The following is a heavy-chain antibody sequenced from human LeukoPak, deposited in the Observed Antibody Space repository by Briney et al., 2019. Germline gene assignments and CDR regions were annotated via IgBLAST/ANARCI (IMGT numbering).Heavy chain of an antibody. CDR1: GGSFSGYY. CDR2: INHSGST. V-gene: IGHV4-34*01. Sequence: PSETLSLTCAVYGGSFSGYYWSWIRQPPGKGLEWIGEINHSGSTNYNPSLKSRVTISVDTSKNQFSLKLSSVTAADTDVYYCARHAVMVRGVITKRAVWFDPWGQGTLVTVSS. CDR3: ARHAVMVRGVITKRAVWFDP. J-gene: IGHJ5*02. D-gene: IGHD3-10*01.